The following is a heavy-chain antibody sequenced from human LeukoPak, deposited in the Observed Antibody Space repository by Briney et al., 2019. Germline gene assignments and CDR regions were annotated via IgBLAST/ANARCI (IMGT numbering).Heavy chain of an antibody. CDR2: INHSGST. D-gene: IGHD2/OR15-2a*01. CDR3: ARGFLSAFWNYYYYGMDV. J-gene: IGHJ6*02. Sequence: SETLSLTCAVYGGSFSGYYWSWIRQPPGKGLEWIGEINHSGSTNYNPSIKSRVTISVDTSKNQFSLKLSSVTAADTAVYYCARGFLSAFWNYYYYGMDVWGQGTTVTVSS. V-gene: IGHV4-34*01. CDR1: GGSFSGYY.